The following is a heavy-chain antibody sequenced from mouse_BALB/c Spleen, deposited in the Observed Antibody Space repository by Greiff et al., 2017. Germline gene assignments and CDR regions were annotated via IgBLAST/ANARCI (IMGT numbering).Heavy chain of an antibody. CDR3: ASRYDAMDY. D-gene: IGHD2-14*01. CDR2: ISSGGSYT. CDR1: GFTFSSYA. V-gene: IGHV5-9-4*01. J-gene: IGHJ4*01. Sequence: EVNVVESGGGLVKPGGSLKLSCAASGFTFSSYAMSWVRQSPEKRLEWVAEISSGGSYTYYPDTVTGRFTISRDNAKNTLYLEMSSLRSEDTAMYYCASRYDAMDYWGQGTSVTVSS.